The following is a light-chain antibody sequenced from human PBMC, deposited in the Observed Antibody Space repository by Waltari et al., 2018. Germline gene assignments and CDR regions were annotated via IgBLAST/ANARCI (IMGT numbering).Light chain of an antibody. CDR3: QHRSDWPRFT. J-gene: IGKJ3*01. CDR1: QSVSNY. CDR2: DAS. V-gene: IGKV3-11*01. Sequence: EIVLTQSPATLSLSPGERATLSCRASQSVSNYLAWYQQKPGQAPRLLIYDASTRATGLPARFSGSWSGTDFTLTISSLRPEDFAVYYCQHRSDWPRFTFGPGTKVDFK.